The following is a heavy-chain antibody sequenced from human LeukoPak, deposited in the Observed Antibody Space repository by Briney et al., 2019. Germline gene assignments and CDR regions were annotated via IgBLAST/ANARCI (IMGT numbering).Heavy chain of an antibody. J-gene: IGHJ4*02. V-gene: IGHV4-34*01. D-gene: IGHD1-26*01. CDR1: GVSFSGYY. CDR2: INHSGST. CDR3: ARDRGPGATPSY. Sequence: SETLSLTCAVYGVSFSGYYWSWIRQPPGKGLEWIGEINHSGSTNYNPSLKSRVTISVDTYKNQFSLKLSSVTAADTAVYYCARDRGPGATPSYWGQGTLVTVSS.